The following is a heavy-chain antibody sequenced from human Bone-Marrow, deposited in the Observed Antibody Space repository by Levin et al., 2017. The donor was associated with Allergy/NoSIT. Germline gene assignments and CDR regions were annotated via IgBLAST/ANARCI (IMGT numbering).Heavy chain of an antibody. CDR3: AKADMWTTWSHFDY. J-gene: IGHJ4*02. V-gene: IGHV3-9*01. D-gene: IGHD4-17*01. CDR1: GFTFDDYA. Sequence: GGSLRLSCAASGFTFDDYAMHWVRQAPGKGLEWVSGISWNSGSIGYADSVKGRFTISRDNAKNSLYLQMNSLRAEDTALYYCAKADMWTTWSHFDYWGQGTLVTVSS. CDR2: ISWNSGSI.